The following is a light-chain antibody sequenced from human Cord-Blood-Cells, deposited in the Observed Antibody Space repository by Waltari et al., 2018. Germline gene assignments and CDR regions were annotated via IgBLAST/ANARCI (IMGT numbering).Light chain of an antibody. J-gene: IGKJ3*01. Sequence: DIQMTQSLSSLSASVGARVTSTCQASQDISNYLNWYQQKPGKAPKLLIYDASNLETGVPSRFSGSGSGTDFTFTISSLQPEDIATYYCQQYDNLRVFTFGPGTKVDIK. CDR1: QDISNY. V-gene: IGKV1-33*01. CDR2: DAS. CDR3: QQYDNLRVFT.